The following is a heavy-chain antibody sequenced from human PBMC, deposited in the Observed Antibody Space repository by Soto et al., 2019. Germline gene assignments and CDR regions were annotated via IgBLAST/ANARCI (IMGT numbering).Heavy chain of an antibody. J-gene: IGHJ4*02. D-gene: IGHD3-22*01. Sequence: QVQLVESGGGVVQPGRSLRLSCAASGFTFSSYAMHWVRQAPGKGLEWVAVISYDGSNKYYADSVKGRFTISRDNSKNTLYLQMNSLRAEDTAVYYCARGWGLRDSSGYYLPHFDYWGQGTLVTVSS. CDR3: ARGWGLRDSSGYYLPHFDY. V-gene: IGHV3-30-3*01. CDR2: ISYDGSNK. CDR1: GFTFSSYA.